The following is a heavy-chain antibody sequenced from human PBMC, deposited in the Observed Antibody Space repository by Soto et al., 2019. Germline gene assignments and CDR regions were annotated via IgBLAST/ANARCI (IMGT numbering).Heavy chain of an antibody. CDR3: GRGLLRFLEWLL. CDR2: INHSGST. V-gene: IGHV4-34*01. Sequence: QVQLQQWGAGLLKPSETLSLTCAVYGGSFSGYYWSWIRQPPGKGLEWIGEINHSGSTNYNPSLKGRFPIPENTPKTHFPLRLTFVPAADRAVYYCGRGLLRFLEWLLGAQEPLVTVSS. D-gene: IGHD3-3*01. J-gene: IGHJ4*02. CDR1: GGSFSGYY.